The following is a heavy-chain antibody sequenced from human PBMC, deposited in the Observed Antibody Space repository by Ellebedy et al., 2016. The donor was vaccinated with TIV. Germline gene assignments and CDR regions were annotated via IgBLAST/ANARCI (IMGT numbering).Heavy chain of an antibody. CDR1: GGTFSSYA. CDR2: INAGNGNT. Sequence: ASVKVSCXASGGTFSSYAMHWVRQAPGQRLEWMGWINAGNGNTKYSQKFQGRVTITRDTSASTAYMELSSLRSEDTAVYYCASHYYDSSGYYFRWFDPWGQGTLVTVSS. V-gene: IGHV1-3*01. J-gene: IGHJ5*02. D-gene: IGHD3-22*01. CDR3: ASHYYDSSGYYFRWFDP.